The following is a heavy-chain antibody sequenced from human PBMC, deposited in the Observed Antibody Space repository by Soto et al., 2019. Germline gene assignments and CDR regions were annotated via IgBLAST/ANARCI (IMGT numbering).Heavy chain of an antibody. J-gene: IGHJ5*02. CDR1: GDIFTNFD. D-gene: IGHD2-8*01. CDR2: MRANSGYT. Sequence: QVQLVQSGAEVKKPGASVKVSCKASGDIFTNFDFNWVRQATGQGLEWVGWMRANSGYTGQAQKFQGRVTMTRDTTRSTAYMELSSLRADDAAVYYAARYINGQGFKAWGQRTLVIVSS. V-gene: IGHV1-8*01. CDR3: ARYINGQGFKA.